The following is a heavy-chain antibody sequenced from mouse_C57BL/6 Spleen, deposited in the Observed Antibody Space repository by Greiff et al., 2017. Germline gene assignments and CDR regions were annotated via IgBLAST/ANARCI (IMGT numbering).Heavy chain of an antibody. CDR3: ARGSGTAWFAY. D-gene: IGHD4-1*01. CDR2: IDPSASYT. CDR1: GYTFTSYW. Sequence: QVQLQQPGAELVRPGTSVKLSCKASGYTFTSYWMHWVKQRPGQGLEWIGVIDPSASYTNYNQKFKGKATLTVDTSSSTAYMQLSSLTSEDSAVYYCARGSGTAWFAYWGQGTLVTVSA. J-gene: IGHJ3*01. V-gene: IGHV1-59*01.